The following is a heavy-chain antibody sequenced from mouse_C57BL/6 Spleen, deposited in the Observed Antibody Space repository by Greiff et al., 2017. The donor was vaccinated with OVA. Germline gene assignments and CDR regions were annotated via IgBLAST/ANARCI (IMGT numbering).Heavy chain of an antibody. V-gene: IGHV1-7*01. CDR3: ASITTVVAYYFDY. CDR2: INPSSGYT. J-gene: IGHJ2*01. CDR1: GYTFTSYW. Sequence: QVQLQQSGAELAKPGASVKPSCKASGYTFTSYWMHWVKQRPGQGLEWIGYINPSSGYTKYNQKFKDKATLTADKSSSTAYMQLSSLTYEDSAVYYCASITTVVAYYFDYWGQGTTLTVSS. D-gene: IGHD1-1*01.